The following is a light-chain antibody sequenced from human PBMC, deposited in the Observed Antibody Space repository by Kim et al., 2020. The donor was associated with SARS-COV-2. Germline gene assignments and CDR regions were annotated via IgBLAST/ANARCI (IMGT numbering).Light chain of an antibody. Sequence: SLSPGERATLSCRASQSVSSSYLAWYQQKPGQAPRLLIYGASSRATGIPDRFSGSGSGTDFTLTISRLEPEDFAVYYCQQYDSSPTFGQGTKLEI. J-gene: IGKJ2*01. CDR1: QSVSSSY. V-gene: IGKV3-20*01. CDR3: QQYDSSPT. CDR2: GAS.